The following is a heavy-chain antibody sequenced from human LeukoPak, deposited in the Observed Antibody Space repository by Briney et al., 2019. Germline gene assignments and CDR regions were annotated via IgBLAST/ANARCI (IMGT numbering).Heavy chain of an antibody. V-gene: IGHV3-15*01. D-gene: IGHD3-10*01. CDR3: TTDVPYQGFGEFDY. CDR2: LKSKADGATT. J-gene: IGHJ4*02. Sequence: GGSLRLSCAASGFTFSNARMSWVRQAPGKGLEWVGLLKSKADGATTDYASPVKGRFTISRDDPKNTLYLQMNSLKTEDTAVYYCTTDVPYQGFGEFDYWGQGTLVTVSS. CDR1: GFTFSNAR.